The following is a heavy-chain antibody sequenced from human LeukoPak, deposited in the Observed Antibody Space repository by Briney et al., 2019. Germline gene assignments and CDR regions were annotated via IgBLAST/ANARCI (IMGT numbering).Heavy chain of an antibody. CDR2: INHSGST. V-gene: IGHV4-34*01. CDR1: GGSFSGYY. D-gene: IGHD3-3*01. CDR3: ARGRGRSGEAYYEFWSGRNHKYYFDY. Sequence: PSETLSLTCAVYGGSFSGYYWSWIRQLPGKGLEWIGEINHSGSTNYNPSLKSRVTISVDTSKNQFSLKLSSATAADTAVYYCARGRGRSGEAYYEFWSGRNHKYYFDYWGQGTLVTVSS. J-gene: IGHJ4*02.